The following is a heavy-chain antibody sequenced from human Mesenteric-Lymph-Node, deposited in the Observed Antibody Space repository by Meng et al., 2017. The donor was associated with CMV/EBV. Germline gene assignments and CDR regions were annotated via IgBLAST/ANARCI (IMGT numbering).Heavy chain of an antibody. V-gene: IGHV3-11*04. D-gene: IGHD3-3*01. CDR2: ISGSGGST. Sequence: GESLKLSCAASGFTFSDYQFSWIRQAPGKGLEWVSAISGSGGSTYYADSVKGRFTISRDNAKKSLYLQMNSLRAEDTAVYYCARDGFENDFWSGYYDYWGQGSLVTVSS. J-gene: IGHJ4*02. CDR3: ARDGFENDFWSGYYDY. CDR1: GFTFSDYQ.